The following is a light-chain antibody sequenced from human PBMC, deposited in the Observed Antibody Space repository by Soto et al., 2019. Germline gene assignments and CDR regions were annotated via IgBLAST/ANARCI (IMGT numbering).Light chain of an antibody. CDR1: HVISSY. CDR2: AAS. J-gene: IGKJ5*01. CDR3: QQLNSYPIT. V-gene: IGKV1-9*01. Sequence: DIQLTQSPSFLSASVGDRVTITCRASHVISSYLAWYQQKPGNAPKLLIYAASTLQSGVPSRFSGSGSGTEFTLTISSLQPEDFATYYCQQLNSYPITFGQGTRLEIK.